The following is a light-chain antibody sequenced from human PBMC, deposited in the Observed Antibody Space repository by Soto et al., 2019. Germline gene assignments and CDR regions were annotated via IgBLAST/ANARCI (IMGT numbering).Light chain of an antibody. CDR2: DVS. CDR3: CSYAGSYSYV. Sequence: QSALTQPRSVSGSPGQSVTISCTGTSSDVGDYNYVSWYQQHPGQAPKLMIYDVSERPSGVPDRFSGSKSGNTASLTISGLQAEDEADYYCCSYAGSYSYVFGTGTKLPVL. J-gene: IGLJ1*01. V-gene: IGLV2-11*01. CDR1: SSDVGDYNY.